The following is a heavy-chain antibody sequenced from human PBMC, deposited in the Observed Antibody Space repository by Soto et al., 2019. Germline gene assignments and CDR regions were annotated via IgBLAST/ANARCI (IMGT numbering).Heavy chain of an antibody. CDR2: INHSGST. Sequence: SETLSLTCAVYGGSFSGYYWSWIRQPPGKGLEWIGEINHSGSTNYNPSLKSRVTISVDTSKNQFSLKLTSVTAADTAVYYCARGAAAGRITMVRGVILYGMDVWGQGTTVTVSS. CDR1: GGSFSGYY. J-gene: IGHJ6*02. D-gene: IGHD3-10*01. CDR3: ARGAAAGRITMVRGVILYGMDV. V-gene: IGHV4-34*01.